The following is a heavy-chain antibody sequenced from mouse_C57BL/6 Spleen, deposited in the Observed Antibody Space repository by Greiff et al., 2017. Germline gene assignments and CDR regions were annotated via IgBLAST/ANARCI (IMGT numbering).Heavy chain of an antibody. CDR1: GYTFTSYW. Sequence: QVQLQQSGAELAKPGASVKLSCTASGYTFTSYWMHWVKQRPGQGLEWIGYINPSSGYTKYNQKFKDKATLTADKSSSTAYMQLSSLTYEDSAVYYCARRGKNGGYYVPYAMDYWGQGTSVTVSS. CDR3: ARRGKNGGYYVPYAMDY. J-gene: IGHJ4*01. D-gene: IGHD2-3*01. CDR2: INPSSGYT. V-gene: IGHV1-7*01.